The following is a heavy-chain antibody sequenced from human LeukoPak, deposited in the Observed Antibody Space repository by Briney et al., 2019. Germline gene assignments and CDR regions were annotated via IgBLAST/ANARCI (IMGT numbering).Heavy chain of an antibody. V-gene: IGHV4-4*07. CDR1: GGSISSYY. Sequence: SETLSLTCTVSGGSISSYYWRWIRQPAGKGLEWIGRIYTSGGTNYNPSLKSQVTMSVDTSKNQLSLKLSSVTAADTAVYYCARGDTAMGVFDCWGQGTLVAVSS. CDR3: ARGDTAMGVFDC. CDR2: IYTSGGT. D-gene: IGHD5-18*01. J-gene: IGHJ4*02.